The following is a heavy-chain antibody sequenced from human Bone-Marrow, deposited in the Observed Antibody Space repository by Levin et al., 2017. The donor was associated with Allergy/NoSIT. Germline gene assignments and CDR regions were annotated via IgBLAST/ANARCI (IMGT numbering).Heavy chain of an antibody. V-gene: IGHV2-5*02. D-gene: IGHD3-22*01. J-gene: IGHJ5*02. Sequence: SGPTLVKPTQTLTLTCTFSGFSLSTSGVSVGWIRQPPGKALEWLALIYWDDDKRYSPSLKSRLTITKDTSKNQVVFMMTNMDPVDTATYYCAHSRRVLRRSSAYDEWFDPWGQGTLVTVSS. CDR3: AHSRRVLRRSSAYDEWFDP. CDR2: IYWDDDK. CDR1: GFSLSTSGVS.